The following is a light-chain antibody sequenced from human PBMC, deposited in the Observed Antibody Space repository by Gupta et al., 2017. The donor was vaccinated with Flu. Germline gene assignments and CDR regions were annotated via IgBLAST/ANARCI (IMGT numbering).Light chain of an antibody. Sequence: KVTISCSGSSSNIGNKYVSWYQHLPGTAPKLLIYDNNKRPSGIPDRFSGSKSATSATLDITGLQTGDEADYYCATWDTSRSAWVFGGGTKLTVL. J-gene: IGLJ3*02. CDR2: DNN. CDR3: ATWDTSRSAWV. CDR1: SSNIGNKY. V-gene: IGLV1-51*01.